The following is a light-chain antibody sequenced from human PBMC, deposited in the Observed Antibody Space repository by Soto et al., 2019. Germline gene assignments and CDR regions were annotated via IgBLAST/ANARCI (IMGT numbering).Light chain of an antibody. V-gene: IGKV3-11*01. Sequence: EIVLTQSPATLSVSXGDRATLSXXASESVSSNVAWYQQKPGQTPRLLIYGASTRATGVPPRFSGSRSGTEFTLTISSLEPEDFAVYYCQQRSNWPLTFGGGTKVDI. CDR3: QQRSNWPLT. J-gene: IGKJ4*01. CDR2: GAS. CDR1: ESVSSN.